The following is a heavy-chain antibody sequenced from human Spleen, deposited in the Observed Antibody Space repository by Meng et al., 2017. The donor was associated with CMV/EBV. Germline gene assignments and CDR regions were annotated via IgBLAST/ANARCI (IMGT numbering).Heavy chain of an antibody. Sequence: GESLKISCAGSGFTFRSYSMNWVRQAPGKGLEWVSYISSSRSTIYYADSVKGRFTISRDNAKNSLYLQMNSLRAEDTAVYYCSKNGGWLIEHWGQGTMVTVSS. J-gene: IGHJ1*01. CDR1: GFTFRSYS. CDR3: SKNGGWLIEH. V-gene: IGHV3-48*01. CDR2: ISSSRSTI. D-gene: IGHD3-16*01.